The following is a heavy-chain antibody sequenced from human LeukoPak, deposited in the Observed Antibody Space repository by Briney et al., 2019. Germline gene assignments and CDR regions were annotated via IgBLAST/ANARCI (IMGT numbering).Heavy chain of an antibody. Sequence: PGRSLRLPCTASGFTFGDYAMRWVRQAPGKGLEGVGFIRSKAYGGTTEYAASVKGRFTSSRDDSKSIAYLQMNSLKTEDTAVYYCTRDRGSYLYHFDCWGQGTLVTVCS. CDR1: GFTFGDYA. CDR3: TRDRGSYLYHFDC. CDR2: IRSKAYGGTT. D-gene: IGHD1-26*01. V-gene: IGHV3-49*04. J-gene: IGHJ4*02.